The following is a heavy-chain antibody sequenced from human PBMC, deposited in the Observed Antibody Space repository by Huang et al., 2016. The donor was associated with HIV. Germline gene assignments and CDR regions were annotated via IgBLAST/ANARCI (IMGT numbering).Heavy chain of an antibody. CDR2: IYYSGST. CDR1: GGSISSTSYY. CDR3: ARRAYYDFWSGSLFDY. Sequence: QLQLQESGPGLVKPSETLSLTCSVSGGSISSTSYYWGWIRQPPGKGLEWIGSIYYSGSTYYNPSLKSRVTISVDTSKNQFSLKLNSVTAADTAVYYCARRAYYDFWSGSLFDYWGQGTLVTVSS. D-gene: IGHD3-3*01. V-gene: IGHV4-39*01. J-gene: IGHJ4*02.